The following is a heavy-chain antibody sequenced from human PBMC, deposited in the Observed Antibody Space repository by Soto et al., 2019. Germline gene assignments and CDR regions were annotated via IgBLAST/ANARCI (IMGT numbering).Heavy chain of an antibody. CDR3: AIWAAYYDFWSGYYTGYYYYYGMEV. Sequence: QVQLVQSGAEVKKPGASVKVSCKASGYTFTSYDINWVRQATGQGLEWMGWMNPNSGNTGYAQKFQGRVTMTRNTSISTAYMELSSMRSEDTAVSYCAIWAAYYDFWSGYYTGYYYYYGMEVWGQGTTVTASS. CDR2: MNPNSGNT. CDR1: GYTFTSYD. J-gene: IGHJ6*02. V-gene: IGHV1-8*01. D-gene: IGHD3-3*01.